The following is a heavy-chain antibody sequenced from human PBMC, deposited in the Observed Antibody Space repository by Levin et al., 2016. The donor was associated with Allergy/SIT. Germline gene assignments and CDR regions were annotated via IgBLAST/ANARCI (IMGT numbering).Heavy chain of an antibody. CDR1: GGTFSSYA. D-gene: IGHD6-13*01. J-gene: IGHJ4*02. CDR2: IIPIFGTA. V-gene: IGHV1-69*13. Sequence: SVKVSCKASGGTFSSYAISWVRQAPGQGLEWMGGIIPIFGTANYAQKFQGRVTITADESTSTAYMELSSLRSEDTAVYYCASSGGIAAAGPVDYWGQGTLVTVSS. CDR3: ASSGGIAAAGPVDY.